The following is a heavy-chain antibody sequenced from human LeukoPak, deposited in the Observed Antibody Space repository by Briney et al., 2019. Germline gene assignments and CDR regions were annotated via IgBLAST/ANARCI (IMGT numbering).Heavy chain of an antibody. CDR3: ARGQTIPTLLDF. Sequence: SETLSLTCTVSGGSINTYYWNWIRQSPGKGLEWIGSIYSSGTTIYNPSLKTRLTISVDMSKNLISLTLNSLTAADTAVYYCARGQTIPTLLDFWGQGTLVTVSS. J-gene: IGHJ4*02. CDR1: GGSINTYY. V-gene: IGHV4-59*01. D-gene: IGHD5-24*01. CDR2: IYSSGTT.